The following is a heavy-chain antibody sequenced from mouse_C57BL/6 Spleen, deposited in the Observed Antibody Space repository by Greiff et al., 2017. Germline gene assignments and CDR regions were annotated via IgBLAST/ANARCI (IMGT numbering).Heavy chain of an antibody. CDR3: ARRASMDYFDY. J-gene: IGHJ2*01. Sequence: QVQLQQSGAELVMPGASVKLSCKASGYTFTSYWMHWVKQRPGQGLEWIGEIDPSDSYTNYNQKFKGKSTLTVDKSSSTAYMQLSSLTSEDSAVYYCARRASMDYFDYWGQGTTLTVSS. D-gene: IGHD2-10*02. V-gene: IGHV1-69*01. CDR2: IDPSDSYT. CDR1: GYTFTSYW.